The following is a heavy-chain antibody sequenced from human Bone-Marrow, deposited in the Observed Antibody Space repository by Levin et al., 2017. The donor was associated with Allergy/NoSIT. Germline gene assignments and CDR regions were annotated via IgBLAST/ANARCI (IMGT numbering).Heavy chain of an antibody. D-gene: IGHD1-1*01. CDR1: GYTLTDYF. V-gene: IGHV1-2*02. CDR2: INPNGGGT. Sequence: ASVKVSCKASGYTLTDYFMHWVRQAPGQGLEWMGWINPNGGGTRSAQKFQGRVTMTRDTSISAAYMELTRLTSDDTAVYYCARVSGTMAFWYFDLWGRGTLVTVSS. J-gene: IGHJ2*01. CDR3: ARVSGTMAFWYFDL.